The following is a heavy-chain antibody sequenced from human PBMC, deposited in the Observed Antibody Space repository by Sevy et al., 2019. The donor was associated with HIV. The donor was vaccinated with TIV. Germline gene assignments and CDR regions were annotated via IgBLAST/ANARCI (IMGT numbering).Heavy chain of an antibody. J-gene: IGHJ4*02. CDR3: AGETARGRGYS. CDR1: GGSITSLY. V-gene: IGHV4-59*08. Sequence: SETLSLTCTVSGGSITSLYWNWIRQPPGKGLEWIGNIYYNGHINYNPSIKSRVTLSLDTSKNQFSLRLSSVTAADTAMYYCAGETARGRGYSWGQGTLVTVSS. CDR2: IYYNGHI. D-gene: IGHD2-21*02.